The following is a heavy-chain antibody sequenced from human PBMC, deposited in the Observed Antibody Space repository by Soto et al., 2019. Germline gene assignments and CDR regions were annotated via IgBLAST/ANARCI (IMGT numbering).Heavy chain of an antibody. J-gene: IGHJ3*02. V-gene: IGHV1-46*03. D-gene: IGHD3-10*01. CDR2: INPSGGST. Sequence: ASVKVSCKASGYTFTSYYMHWVRQAPGQGLEWMGIINPSGGSTSYAQKFQGRVTMTRDTSTSTVYMELSSLRSEDTAVYYCAKSQWGDWAFDIWGQGTMVTVSS. CDR1: GYTFTSYY. CDR3: AKSQWGDWAFDI.